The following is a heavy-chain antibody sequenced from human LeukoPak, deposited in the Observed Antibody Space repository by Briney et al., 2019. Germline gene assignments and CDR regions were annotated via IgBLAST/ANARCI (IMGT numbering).Heavy chain of an antibody. Sequence: PRGSLRLSCAASGFTFSSYAMSWVRQAPGKGLERVSAISGSGGSTYYADSVKGRVTISRDNSKNTLYLQIDSLTVEYSAVYYYATLYLRRYCYAPRDYWGQGTLVTVSS. CDR1: GFTFSSYA. CDR3: ATLYLRRYCYAPRDY. J-gene: IGHJ4*02. V-gene: IGHV3-23*01. CDR2: ISGSGGST. D-gene: IGHD2-2*01.